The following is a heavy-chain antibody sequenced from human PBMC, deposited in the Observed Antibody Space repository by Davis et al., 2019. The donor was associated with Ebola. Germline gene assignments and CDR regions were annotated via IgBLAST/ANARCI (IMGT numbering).Heavy chain of an antibody. CDR2: IIPILGIA. D-gene: IGHD6-19*01. J-gene: IGHJ5*02. CDR3: ARSSGWTKNRLDP. Sequence: SVKVSCKASGGTFSSYAISWVRQAPGQGLEWMGRIIPILGIANYAQKFQGRVTITADKSTSTAYMELSSLRSEDTAVYYCARSSGWTKNRLDPWGQGTRVTVSS. V-gene: IGHV1-69*04. CDR1: GGTFSSYA.